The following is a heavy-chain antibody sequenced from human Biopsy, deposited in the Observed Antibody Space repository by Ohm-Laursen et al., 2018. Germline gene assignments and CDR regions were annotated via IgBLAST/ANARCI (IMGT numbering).Heavy chain of an antibody. CDR3: ARELGNGMDV. J-gene: IGHJ6*02. Sequence: GSLRLSCSASGFTFSDYYMNWIRQAPGKGLEWVSFITNTGRTVYADSVKGRFTISRDNADNSLHLQMKSLRAEDTAVYYCARELGNGMDVWGQGTPVTVS. CDR1: GFTFSDYY. CDR2: ITNTGRTV. V-gene: IGHV3-11*01.